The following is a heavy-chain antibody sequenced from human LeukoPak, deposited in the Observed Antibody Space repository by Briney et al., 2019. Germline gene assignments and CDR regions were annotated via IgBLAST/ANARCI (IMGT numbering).Heavy chain of an antibody. CDR3: ARVSIAVAGPYFDY. Sequence: SQTLSLTCAISGDSVSSNSAAWNWIRQPPSRGLEWLGRTYYRSKWYNDYAVSVKSRITINPDTSKNQFSLQLNSVTPEDTAVYYCARVSIAVAGPYFDYWGQGTLVTVSS. D-gene: IGHD6-19*01. J-gene: IGHJ4*02. CDR2: TYYRSKWYN. CDR1: GDSVSSNSAA. V-gene: IGHV6-1*01.